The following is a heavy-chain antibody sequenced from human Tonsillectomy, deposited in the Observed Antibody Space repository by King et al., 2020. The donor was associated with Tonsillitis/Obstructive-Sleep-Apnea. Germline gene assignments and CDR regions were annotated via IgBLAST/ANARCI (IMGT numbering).Heavy chain of an antibody. D-gene: IGHD3-3*01. Sequence: VQLVESGSELKKPGASVKVSCKASGYTFTSYAMNWVRQAPGQGLEWMGWININTENPTYAQGFTGRFVFSLDTSVSTAYLQISSLKAEDTAVYYCASSDFWSGSLFDPWGQGTLVTVSS. CDR1: GYTFTSYA. V-gene: IGHV7-4-1*02. CDR2: ININTENP. CDR3: ASSDFWSGSLFDP. J-gene: IGHJ5*02.